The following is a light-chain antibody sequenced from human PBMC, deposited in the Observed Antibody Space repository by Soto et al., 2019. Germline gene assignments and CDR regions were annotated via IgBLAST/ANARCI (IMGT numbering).Light chain of an antibody. J-gene: IGLJ3*02. CDR1: SSNIGTGFD. CDR3: QSYDSCLSAWV. Sequence: QSVLTQPPSVSGAPGQRVTISCTGSSSNIGTGFDVHWYQQLPGTAPQLLIYANTNRPSGVPDRFSGSNSGTSASLAITGLQAEDEADYYCQSYDSCLSAWVFGGGTKLIVL. V-gene: IGLV1-40*01. CDR2: ANT.